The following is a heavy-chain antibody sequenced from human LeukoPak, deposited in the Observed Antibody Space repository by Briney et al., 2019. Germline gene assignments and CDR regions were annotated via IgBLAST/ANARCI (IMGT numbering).Heavy chain of an antibody. CDR1: GYTFTGYY. Sequence: ASVKVSCKASGYTFTGYYMHWVRHAPGQRLEWMGWIKPNSGGTNYAQKFQGRVTMTRDTSISTAYMEPSRLRSGDTAGYYGARDRGYSYGSVYYFDYWGQGTLVTVSS. J-gene: IGHJ4*02. D-gene: IGHD5-18*01. V-gene: IGHV1-2*02. CDR2: IKPNSGGT. CDR3: ARDRGYSYGSVYYFDY.